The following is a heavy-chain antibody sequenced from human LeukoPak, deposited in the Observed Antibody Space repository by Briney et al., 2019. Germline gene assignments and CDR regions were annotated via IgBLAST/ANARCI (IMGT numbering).Heavy chain of an antibody. Sequence: AASVKVSCKASGYTFTDYYMNWVRQAPGQGLEWMGWFNPNSGGSSYAQNFQGRITMTRDTSISTAYMELSRLRSDDTAVYYCARSRELEYYNWFDPWGQGTLVTVSS. CDR3: ARSRELEYYNWFDP. CDR2: FNPNSGGS. D-gene: IGHD1-26*01. CDR1: GYTFTDYY. V-gene: IGHV1-2*02. J-gene: IGHJ5*02.